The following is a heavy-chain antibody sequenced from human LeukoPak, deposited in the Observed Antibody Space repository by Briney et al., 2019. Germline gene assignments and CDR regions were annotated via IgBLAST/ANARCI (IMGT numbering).Heavy chain of an antibody. CDR2: IFPGDSDT. J-gene: IGHJ3*02. Sequence: PGESLKISCQASGYTLTDYWIDWVRQMPGKGLEWMGIIFPGDSDTRYSPSFQGQVTISADKSVSTAYLQWSSLKASDTAMYYCARGAPFDIWGQGTMITVSS. CDR1: GYTLTDYW. CDR3: ARGAPFDI. V-gene: IGHV5-51*01.